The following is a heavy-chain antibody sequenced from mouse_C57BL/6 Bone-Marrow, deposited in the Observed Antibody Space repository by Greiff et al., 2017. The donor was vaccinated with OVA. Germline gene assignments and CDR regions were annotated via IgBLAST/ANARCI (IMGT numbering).Heavy chain of an antibody. CDR2: IYPGSGST. CDR1: GYTFPSYW. D-gene: IGHD2-1*01. V-gene: IGHV1-55*01. J-gene: IGHJ2*01. Sequence: QVQLQQPGAELVKPGASVKMSCKASGYTFPSYWITWVKQRPGQGLEWIGDIYPGSGSTNYNEKFKSKATLTVDTSSSTAYMQLSSLTSEDSAVYYCAYYYGNSSYFDYWGQGTTLTVSS. CDR3: AYYYGNSSYFDY.